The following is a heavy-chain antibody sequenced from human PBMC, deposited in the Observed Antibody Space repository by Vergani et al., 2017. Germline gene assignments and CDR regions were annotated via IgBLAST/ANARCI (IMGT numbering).Heavy chain of an antibody. CDR3: ARPGSSEMVPFDY. Sequence: VQLVESGGGLIQPGGSLRLSCAASGFTVSSNYMSWVRQPPGKGLEWIGSIYYSGSTYYNPSLKSRVTISVDTSKNQFSLKLSSVTAADTAVYYCARPGSSEMVPFDYWGQGALVTVSS. CDR2: IYYSGST. D-gene: IGHD5-12*01. V-gene: IGHV4-39*01. CDR1: GFTVSSNY. J-gene: IGHJ4*02.